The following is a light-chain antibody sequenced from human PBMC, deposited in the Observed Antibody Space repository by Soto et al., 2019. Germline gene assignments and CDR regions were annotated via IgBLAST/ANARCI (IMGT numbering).Light chain of an antibody. Sequence: QSVLTQPASVSGSPGQSITISCTGTSGVVDAFDYVSWYQQHPGKAPKLMIFEVSDRPSGVSDRFSGSKSGSTASLTISGLQAEDEADYFCTSFTSSSTQVFGTGTKVTVL. CDR2: EVS. J-gene: IGLJ1*01. CDR3: TSFTSSSTQV. V-gene: IGLV2-14*01. CDR1: SGVVDAFDY.